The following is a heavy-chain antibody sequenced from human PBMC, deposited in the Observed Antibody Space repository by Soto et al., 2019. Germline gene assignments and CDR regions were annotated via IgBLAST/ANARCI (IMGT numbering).Heavy chain of an antibody. D-gene: IGHD1-26*01. Sequence: SETLSLTCTVSGGSISSGDYYWSWIRQPPGKGLEWIGYIYYSGSTYYNPSLKSRVTISVDTSKNQFSLKLSSVTAADTAVYYCAANGGGSYSPDAFDIWGQGTMVTVSS. CDR3: AANGGGSYSPDAFDI. J-gene: IGHJ3*02. V-gene: IGHV4-30-4*01. CDR1: GGSISSGDYY. CDR2: IYYSGST.